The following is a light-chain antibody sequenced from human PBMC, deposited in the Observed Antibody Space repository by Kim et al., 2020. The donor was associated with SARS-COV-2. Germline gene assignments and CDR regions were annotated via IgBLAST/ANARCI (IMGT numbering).Light chain of an antibody. J-gene: IGKJ2*01. CDR2: GAS. CDR3: QQLDSHPRT. CDR1: QGINTF. Sequence: SASVGDRVTITCRASQGINTFLAWYQQKPGKAPELLIYGASTLQNGVPSRFSGSGSGTDFTLTISSLQAEDSATYYCQQLDSHPRTFGQWTKLEI. V-gene: IGKV1-9*01.